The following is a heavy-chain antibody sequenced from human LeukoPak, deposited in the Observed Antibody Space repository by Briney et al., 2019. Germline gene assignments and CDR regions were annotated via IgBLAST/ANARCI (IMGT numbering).Heavy chain of an antibody. D-gene: IGHD6-13*01. V-gene: IGHV4-34*01. CDR1: GGSFSGYY. J-gene: IGHJ5*02. CDR3: ARDYSQQLVWLDWFDP. CDR2: INHSGST. Sequence: SETLSLTCAVYGGSFSGYYWSWIRQPPGKGLEWIGEINHSGSTNYNPSLKSRVTISVDTSKNQFSLKLSSETAADTAVYYCARDYSQQLVWLDWFDPWGQGTLVTVSS.